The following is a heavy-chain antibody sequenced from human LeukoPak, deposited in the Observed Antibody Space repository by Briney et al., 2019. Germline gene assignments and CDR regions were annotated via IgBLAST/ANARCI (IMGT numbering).Heavy chain of an antibody. CDR3: ARDHYYDSSGGDY. CDR2: IWYDGSNK. V-gene: IGHV3-33*01. CDR1: GFTFSSYG. Sequence: GGSLRLSCAASGFTFSSYGMHWVRQAPGKGLEWVAVIWYDGSNKYYADSVKGRFTISRDNSKNTLYLQMNNLRAEDTAVYYCARDHYYDSSGGDYWGQGTLVTVSS. D-gene: IGHD3-22*01. J-gene: IGHJ4*02.